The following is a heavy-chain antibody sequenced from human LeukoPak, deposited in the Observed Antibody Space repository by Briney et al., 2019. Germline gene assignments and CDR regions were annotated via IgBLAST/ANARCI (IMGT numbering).Heavy chain of an antibody. D-gene: IGHD3-3*01. CDR2: ISYDGSNK. V-gene: IGHV3-30*18. CDR3: AKDLVTIFGVVLDSPYYGMDV. CDR1: GFTFSSYG. Sequence: GRSLRLSCAASGFTFSSYGMHWVRQAPGKGLEWVAVISYDGSNKYYADSVKGRFTISRDNSKNTLYLQMNSLRAEDTAVYYCAKDLVTIFGVVLDSPYYGMDVWGQGTTVTVSS. J-gene: IGHJ6*02.